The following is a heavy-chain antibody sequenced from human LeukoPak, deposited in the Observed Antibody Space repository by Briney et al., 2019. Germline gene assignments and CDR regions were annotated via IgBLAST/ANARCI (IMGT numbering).Heavy chain of an antibody. D-gene: IGHD2-15*01. CDR1: GFTFSSYA. CDR2: ISYDGSNK. J-gene: IGHJ5*02. V-gene: IGHV3-30*04. CDR3: ARAGDVVVVAATDEWFDP. Sequence: GGSLRFSCAASGFTFSSYAMHWVRQAPGKGLEWVAVISYDGSNKYYADSVKGRFTISRDNSKNTLYLQMNSLRAEDTAVYYCARAGDVVVVAATDEWFDPWGQGTLVTVSS.